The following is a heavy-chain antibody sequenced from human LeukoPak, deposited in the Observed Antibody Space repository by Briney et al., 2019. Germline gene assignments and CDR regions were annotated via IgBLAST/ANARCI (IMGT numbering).Heavy chain of an antibody. CDR2: IYYSGST. V-gene: IGHV4-59*08. CDR1: GGSISSYY. Sequence: SQTLSLTCTVSGGSISSYYWSWIRQPPGKGLEWIGYIYYSGSTNYNPSLKSRVTISVDTSKNQFSLKLSSVTVADTAVYYCASGSMVAAAGRNAFDIWGQGTMVTVSS. D-gene: IGHD6-13*01. CDR3: ASGSMVAAAGRNAFDI. J-gene: IGHJ3*02.